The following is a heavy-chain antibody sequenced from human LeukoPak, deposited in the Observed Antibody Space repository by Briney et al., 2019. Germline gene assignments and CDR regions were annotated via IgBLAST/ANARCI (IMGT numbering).Heavy chain of an antibody. V-gene: IGHV4-59*01. CDR1: SGSISSYY. J-gene: IGHJ5*02. CDR2: IYYSGST. Sequence: SETLSLTCTVSSGSISSYYWSWLRQPPGKGLEWIGYIYYSGSTNYNPSLKSRVTISVDTSKNQFSLKLSSVTAADTAVYYCARTSSFYDFWSGYWPGWFDPWGQGTLVTVSS. CDR3: ARTSSFYDFWSGYWPGWFDP. D-gene: IGHD3-3*01.